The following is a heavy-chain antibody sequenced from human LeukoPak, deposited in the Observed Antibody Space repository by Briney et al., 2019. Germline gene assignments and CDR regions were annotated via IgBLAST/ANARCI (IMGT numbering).Heavy chain of an antibody. CDR2: IKSKTDGGTT. CDR3: TTVHYGGREFDY. J-gene: IGHJ4*02. V-gene: IGHV3-15*01. D-gene: IGHD4-23*01. CDR1: GFTFSDYY. Sequence: PGGSLRLSCAASGFTFSDYYWSWIRQAPGKGLEWVRRIKSKTDGGTTDYAATVKGRFPISRDDSKNTLYLQMNSLKTEDTAVYYCTTVHYGGREFDYRGQGNLVTVSS.